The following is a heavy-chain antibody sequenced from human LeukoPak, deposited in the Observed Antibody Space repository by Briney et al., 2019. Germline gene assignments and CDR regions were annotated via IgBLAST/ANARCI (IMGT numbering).Heavy chain of an antibody. D-gene: IGHD2-2*01. J-gene: IGHJ4*02. Sequence: PGGSLRLSCTVSGFTVTSTHMDWVRQAPGKGPEWVAVISYDGSNKYYADSVKGRFTISRDNSKNTLNLQMNSLRAEDTAVYYCARDDGRCSSTSCSHDYWGQGTLVTVSS. CDR1: GFTVTSTH. CDR2: ISYDGSNK. CDR3: ARDDGRCSSTSCSHDY. V-gene: IGHV3-30*03.